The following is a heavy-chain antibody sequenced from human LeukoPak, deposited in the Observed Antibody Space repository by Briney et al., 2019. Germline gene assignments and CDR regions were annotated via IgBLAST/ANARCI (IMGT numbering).Heavy chain of an antibody. CDR2: IRYDGSNK. V-gene: IGHV3-30*02. D-gene: IGHD3-10*01. CDR1: GFTFSSYG. CDR3: ARDMVRTSYYYYGMDV. J-gene: IGHJ6*02. Sequence: GGSLRLSCAASGFTFSSYGMHWVRQAPGKGLEWVAFIRYDGSNKYYADSVKGRFTISRDNSKNTLYLQMNSLRAEDTAVYYCARDMVRTSYYYYGMDVWGQGTTVTVSS.